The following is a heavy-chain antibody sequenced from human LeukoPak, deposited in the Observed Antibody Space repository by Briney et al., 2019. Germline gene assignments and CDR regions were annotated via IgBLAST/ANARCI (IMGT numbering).Heavy chain of an antibody. Sequence: PGGSLRLSCAASGFTFSSYAMSWVRQAPGKGLEWVSAISGSGGSTYYADSVKGRFTISRDNSKNTLYLQMNSLRAEDTAVYYCAKGSAHLYYDFWSGGLALDIWGQGTMVTVSS. J-gene: IGHJ3*02. CDR3: AKGSAHLYYDFWSGGLALDI. V-gene: IGHV3-23*01. D-gene: IGHD3-3*01. CDR1: GFTFSSYA. CDR2: ISGSGGST.